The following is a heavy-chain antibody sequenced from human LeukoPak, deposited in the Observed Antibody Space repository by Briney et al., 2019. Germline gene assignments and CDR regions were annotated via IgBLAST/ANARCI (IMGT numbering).Heavy chain of an antibody. CDR3: ARCGSGPRHYYYYYMDV. Sequence: PSETLSLTCTVSGGSISSYYWSWIRQPPGKGLEWIGYIYYSGSTNYNPSLKSRVTISVDTSKNQFSLKLSSVTAADTAVYYCARCGSGPRHYYYYYMDVWGKGTTVTVS. CDR1: GGSISSYY. CDR2: IYYSGST. J-gene: IGHJ6*03. V-gene: IGHV4-59*01. D-gene: IGHD6-19*01.